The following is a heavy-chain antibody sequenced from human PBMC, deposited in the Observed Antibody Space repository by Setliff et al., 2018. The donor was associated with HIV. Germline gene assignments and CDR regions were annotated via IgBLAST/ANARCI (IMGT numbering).Heavy chain of an antibody. Sequence: GGSLRLSCAASGFIFSSYAMSWVRQAPGKGLEWVSTLSGSGGSPFYADSVKGRFTISRDNSKETLYLQMNSLRAEDTAVYYCARDSRSDGSFDYWGQGTLVTVSS. CDR3: ARDSRSDGSFDY. CDR2: LSGSGGSP. CDR1: GFIFSSYA. V-gene: IGHV3-23*01. D-gene: IGHD3-10*01. J-gene: IGHJ4*02.